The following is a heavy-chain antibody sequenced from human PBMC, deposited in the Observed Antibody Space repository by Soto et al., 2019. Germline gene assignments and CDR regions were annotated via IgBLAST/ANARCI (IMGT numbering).Heavy chain of an antibody. CDR1: GGSMRNYF. Sequence: SETLSLTCTVSGGSMRNYFWTWIRQPPGKGLEWIGYIHYSGTTSFFPSYNPSLRSRVTISEDTSKNQFSLKLLSVTTADTAVYFCARETTEPEYYYGLDLWGQGTTVTVSS. CDR2: IHYSGTT. V-gene: IGHV4-59*01. CDR3: ARETTEPEYYYGLDL. D-gene: IGHD4-17*01. J-gene: IGHJ6*02.